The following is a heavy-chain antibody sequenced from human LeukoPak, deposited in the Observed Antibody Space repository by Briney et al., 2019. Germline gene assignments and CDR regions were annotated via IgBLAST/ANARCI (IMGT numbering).Heavy chain of an antibody. CDR2: IYHSGST. V-gene: IGHV4-38-2*02. J-gene: IGHJ3*02. CDR3: AREPTMVRGEDAFDI. CDR1: GYSISSGYY. D-gene: IGHD3-10*01. Sequence: SETLSLTCTVSGYSISSGYYWGWIRQPPGKGLEWIGSIYHSGSTYYNPSLKSRVTISVDTSKNQFSLKLSSVTAADTAVYYCAREPTMVRGEDAFDIWGQGTMVTVSS.